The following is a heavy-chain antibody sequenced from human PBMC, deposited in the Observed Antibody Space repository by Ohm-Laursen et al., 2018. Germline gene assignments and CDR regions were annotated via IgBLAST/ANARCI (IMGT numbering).Heavy chain of an antibody. CDR2: ISWNSGSI. J-gene: IGHJ5*02. CDR3: AKDLIDP. Sequence: SLRLSCAASGFTFDDYAMHWVRQAPGKGLEWVSGISWNSGSIGYADSVKGRFTISRDNAKNSLYLQMNSLRAEDTALYYCAKDLIDPWGQGTLVTVSS. V-gene: IGHV3-9*01. CDR1: GFTFDDYA.